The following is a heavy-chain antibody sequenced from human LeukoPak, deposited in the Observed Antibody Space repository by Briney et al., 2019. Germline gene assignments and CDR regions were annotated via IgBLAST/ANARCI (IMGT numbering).Heavy chain of an antibody. CDR2: ISAYNGNT. CDR3: ARDRSLTTVTTPDRAFDI. J-gene: IGHJ3*02. Sequence: ASVKVSCKASGYTFTSYGISWVRQAPGQGLEWMGWISAYNGNTNYAQKLQGRVTMTRDTSTSTVYMELSSLRSEDTAVYYCARDRSLTTVTTPDRAFDIWGQGTMVTVSS. V-gene: IGHV1-18*01. CDR1: GYTFTSYG. D-gene: IGHD4-17*01.